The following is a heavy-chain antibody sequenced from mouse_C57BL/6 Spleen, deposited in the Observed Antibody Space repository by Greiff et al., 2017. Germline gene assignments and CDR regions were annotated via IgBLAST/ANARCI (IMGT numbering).Heavy chain of an antibody. CDR1: GYTFTSYW. CDR3: ATHDGYNWYFDV. CDR2: LYPGSGRT. J-gene: IGHJ1*03. Sequence: VQLQQPGAELVKPGASVKMSCKASGYTFTSYWITWVQQRPGHGLEWIGDLYPGSGRTNYNEKFKSKATLTVDTSSRTAYMQLSSLTSEDSAVYYCATHDGYNWYFDVWGTGTTVTVSS. V-gene: IGHV1-55*01. D-gene: IGHD2-3*01.